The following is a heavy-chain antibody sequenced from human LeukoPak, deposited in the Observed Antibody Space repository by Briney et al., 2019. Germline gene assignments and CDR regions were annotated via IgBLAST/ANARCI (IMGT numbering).Heavy chain of an antibody. CDR2: ISYDGSNK. V-gene: IGHV3-30*18. CDR1: VFTFSSYG. CDR3: AKDIRGVYRSDAFDI. D-gene: IGHD1-14*01. J-gene: IGHJ3*02. Sequence: TGGSLRLSCAASVFTFSSYGMHWVRQAPGRGLEWVAVISYDGSNKYYADSVKGRFTISRDNSKNTLYLQMNSLRAEDTAVYYCAKDIRGVYRSDAFDIWGQGTMVTVSS.